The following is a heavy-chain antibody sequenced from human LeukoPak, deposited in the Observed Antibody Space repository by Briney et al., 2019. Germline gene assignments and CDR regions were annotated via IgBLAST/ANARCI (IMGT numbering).Heavy chain of an antibody. CDR2: MKHDRSAK. Sequence: PGGSLRLSCVGSGFTFSTFWMAWVRQAPGKGLEWVANMKHDRSAKHYVDSVKGRFTISRDNSKNTLYLQMNSLRAEDTAVYYCAKLDIAVASPFSAFDIWGQGTMVTVSS. CDR1: GFTFSTFW. CDR3: AKLDIAVASPFSAFDI. J-gene: IGHJ3*02. V-gene: IGHV3-7*03. D-gene: IGHD6-19*01.